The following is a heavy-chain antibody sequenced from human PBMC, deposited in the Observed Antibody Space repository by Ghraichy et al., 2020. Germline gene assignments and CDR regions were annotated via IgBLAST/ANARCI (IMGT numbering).Heavy chain of an antibody. D-gene: IGHD3-3*01. V-gene: IGHV3-53*01. CDR3: AGGPGFWSGFDY. CDR2: IYSGGRT. Sequence: GGSLRLSCAASGVTVSSNYMSWVRQAPGKGLEWVSVIYSGGRTLHADSVNGRFTISRDNSRNTLYLQMNSLRAEDTAIYFCAGGPGFWSGFDYWGRGTLVTVSS. CDR1: GVTVSSNY. J-gene: IGHJ4*02.